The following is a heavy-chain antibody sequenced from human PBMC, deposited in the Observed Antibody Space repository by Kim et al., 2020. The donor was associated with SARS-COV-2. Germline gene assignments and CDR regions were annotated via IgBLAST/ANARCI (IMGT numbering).Heavy chain of an antibody. Sequence: SETLSLTCTVSGGSISSYYWSWIRQPPGKGLEWIGYIYYSGSTNYNPSLKSRVTISVDTSKNQFSLKLSSVTAADTAVYYCARDSPYGDYVFQHWGQGTLVTVSS. J-gene: IGHJ1*01. V-gene: IGHV4-59*01. CDR3: ARDSPYGDYVFQH. CDR2: IYYSGST. D-gene: IGHD4-17*01. CDR1: GGSISSYY.